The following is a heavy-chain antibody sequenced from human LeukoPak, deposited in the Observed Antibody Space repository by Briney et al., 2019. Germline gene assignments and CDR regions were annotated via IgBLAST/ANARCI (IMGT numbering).Heavy chain of an antibody. J-gene: IGHJ4*02. CDR2: ISYDGSNK. V-gene: IGHV3-30*03. Sequence: GGSLRLSCAASGFTFSSYGMHWVRQAPGKGLEWVAVISYDGSNKYYADSVKGRFTISRDNSKNTLYLQMNSLRAEDTAVYYCATPIAAAVLYYWGQGTLVTVSS. CDR1: GFTFSSYG. CDR3: ATPIAAAVLYY. D-gene: IGHD6-13*01.